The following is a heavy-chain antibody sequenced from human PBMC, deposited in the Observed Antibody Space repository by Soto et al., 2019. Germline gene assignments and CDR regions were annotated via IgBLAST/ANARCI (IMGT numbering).Heavy chain of an antibody. CDR3: AKSPGGLDGYNSDYYGMDV. CDR2: IGGSGTGGRT. CDR1: GLTFSTYA. D-gene: IGHD5-12*01. V-gene: IGHV3-23*01. Sequence: EVHLLESGGDLVQPGGSLRLSCTASGLTFSTYAMSWVRQAPGKGLEWVSAIGGSGTGGRTYYADSVKDRFTTSRDNSKNAVYLQMNSLRADDTAVYYWAKSPGGLDGYNSDYYGMDVWGQGTTVTVPS. J-gene: IGHJ6*02.